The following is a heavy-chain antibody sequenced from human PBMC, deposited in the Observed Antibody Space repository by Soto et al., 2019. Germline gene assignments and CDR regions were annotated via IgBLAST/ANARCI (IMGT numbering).Heavy chain of an antibody. Sequence: QITLKESGPTLVKPTQTLTLTCTFSGFSLSTSGVGVGWIRQPPGKALEWLALIYWDDDKRYSPSLKSRLTITKDTSKIQVVLTMTNMDPVDTATYDCAHLVAGNAPVDYWGQGTLVTVSS. D-gene: IGHD6-19*01. CDR3: AHLVAGNAPVDY. CDR1: GFSLSTSGVG. V-gene: IGHV2-5*02. J-gene: IGHJ4*02. CDR2: IYWDDDK.